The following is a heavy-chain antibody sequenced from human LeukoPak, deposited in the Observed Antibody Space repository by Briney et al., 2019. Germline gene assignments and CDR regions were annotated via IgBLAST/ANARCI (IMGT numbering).Heavy chain of an antibody. Sequence: GGSLRLSCAASGFTFSSYAMHWVRQAPGKGLVWVAVISYDGSNKYYADSVKGRFTISRDNSKNTLYLQMNSLRAEDTAVYYCARAKVVVVAAPIDYWGQGTLVTVSS. CDR2: ISYDGSNK. V-gene: IGHV3-30-3*01. CDR3: ARAKVVVVAAPIDY. CDR1: GFTFSSYA. J-gene: IGHJ4*02. D-gene: IGHD2-15*01.